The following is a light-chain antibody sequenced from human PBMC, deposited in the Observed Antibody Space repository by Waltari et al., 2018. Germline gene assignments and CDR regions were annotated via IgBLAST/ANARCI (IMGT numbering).Light chain of an antibody. Sequence: DLQVTQSPSSLSASVGQRVTITCQASQESSKFLQWYQQKPGKAPKLLIYNASKLKTGVPSRFSGSGAGTDFTLTISNLQPEDIATYYCLQYNSHPLTFGPGTKVDI. CDR2: NAS. J-gene: IGKJ3*01. V-gene: IGKV1-33*01. CDR1: QESSKF. CDR3: LQYNSHPLT.